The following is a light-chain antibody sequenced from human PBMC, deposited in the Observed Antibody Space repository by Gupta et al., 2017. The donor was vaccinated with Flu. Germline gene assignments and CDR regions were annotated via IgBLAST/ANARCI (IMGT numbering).Light chain of an antibody. J-gene: IGKJ4*01. CDR2: KGS. Sequence: VTLGQPASISCRSSLSLVCSDGNTSLNWFQQRPGQSPRRLIYKGSNWDSGVPDRFSGSGSGTNFTLKISRVEAEDVGVYYCMQGDTGLVTFGGGTKVEIK. CDR1: LSLVCSDGNTS. V-gene: IGKV2D-30*01. CDR3: MQGDTGLVT.